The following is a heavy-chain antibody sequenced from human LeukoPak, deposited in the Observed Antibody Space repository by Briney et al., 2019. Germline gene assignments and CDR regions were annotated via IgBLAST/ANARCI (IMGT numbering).Heavy chain of an antibody. Sequence: GASVKVSCKASGYTFTSYGISWVRQAPGQGLEWVGWISAYNGNTKYAQKLQGRVTMTTDTSTSTAYMELRSLRSDDTAVYYCARDDYYGSGSEPDYWGQGTLVTVSS. CDR2: ISAYNGNT. J-gene: IGHJ4*02. D-gene: IGHD3-10*01. CDR1: GYTFTSYG. CDR3: ARDDYYGSGSEPDY. V-gene: IGHV1-18*01.